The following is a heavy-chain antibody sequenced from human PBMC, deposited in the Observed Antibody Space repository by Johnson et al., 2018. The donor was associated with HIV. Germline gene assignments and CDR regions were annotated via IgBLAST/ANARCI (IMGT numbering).Heavy chain of an antibody. CDR2: ISSSGSTI. D-gene: IGHD3-10*01. Sequence: VQLVESGGGLVQPGGSLRLSCGASGFTVSSNYMNWVRQAPGKGLEWVSYISSSGSTIFYEDSVKGRFTISMNNAKNSLYLQINSLRAEDAALYYCAKGLMSAWFVDAFSVWGRGSKVSVSS. CDR1: GFTVSSNY. CDR3: AKGLMSAWFVDAFSV. J-gene: IGHJ3*01. V-gene: IGHV3-48*04.